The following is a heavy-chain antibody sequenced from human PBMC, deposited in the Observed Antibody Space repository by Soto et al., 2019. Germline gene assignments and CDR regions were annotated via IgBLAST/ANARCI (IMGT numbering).Heavy chain of an antibody. CDR1: SGSISTSGYY. J-gene: IGHJ4*02. CDR3: ARRGSRLSVAVAAFDY. D-gene: IGHD6-19*01. CDR2: ISYSGST. Sequence: SETLSLTCSVSSGSISTSGYYWGWIRQPPGTGLEWIGGISYSGSTYYNPSLKSRLTISVDTSKNHFSLKPTSVTAADTAVYFCARRGSRLSVAVAAFDYWSQGTLVTVS. V-gene: IGHV4-39*02.